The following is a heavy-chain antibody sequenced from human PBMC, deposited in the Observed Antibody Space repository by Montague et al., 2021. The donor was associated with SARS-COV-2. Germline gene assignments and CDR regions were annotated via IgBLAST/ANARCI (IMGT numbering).Heavy chain of an antibody. V-gene: IGHV4-34*01. D-gene: IGHD4-17*01. J-gene: IGHJ4*02. CDR2: INHSGST. CDR1: GGSFSGYY. CDR3: ARGSTVTHY. Sequence: SETLSLTCAVYGGSFSGYYWSWIRQPPGKGLEWIGEINHSGSTNYNPSLKSRVTISVDMSKNQFSLKLSSVTAADTAVYYCARGSTVTHYWGQGTLVTVSS.